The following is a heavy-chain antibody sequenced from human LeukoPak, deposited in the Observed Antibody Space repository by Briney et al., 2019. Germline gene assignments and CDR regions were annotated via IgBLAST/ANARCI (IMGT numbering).Heavy chain of an antibody. D-gene: IGHD2-21*01. CDR2: IYYSGST. CDR3: ARGTYCGGDCYDY. V-gene: IGHV4-39*07. Sequence: KASETLSLTCTVSGGSISSSSYYWGWIRQPPGKGLEWIGSIYYSGSTYYNPSLKSRVTISVDTSKNQFSLKLSSVTAADTAVYYCARGTYCGGDCYDYWGQGTLVTVSS. CDR1: GGSISSSSYY. J-gene: IGHJ4*02.